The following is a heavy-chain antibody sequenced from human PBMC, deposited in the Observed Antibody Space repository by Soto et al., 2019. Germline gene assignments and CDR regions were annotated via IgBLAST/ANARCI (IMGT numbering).Heavy chain of an antibody. J-gene: IGHJ6*03. Sequence: SETLSLTCAVYGGSFSGYYWSWIRQPPGKGLEWIGEINHSGSTNYNPSLKSRVTISVDTSKNQFSLKLSSVTAADTAVYYCARAKVSGWGYYYYMDVWGKGTTVTVSS. CDR3: ARAKVSGWGYYYYMDV. V-gene: IGHV4-34*01. CDR2: INHSGST. CDR1: GGSFSGYY. D-gene: IGHD6-19*01.